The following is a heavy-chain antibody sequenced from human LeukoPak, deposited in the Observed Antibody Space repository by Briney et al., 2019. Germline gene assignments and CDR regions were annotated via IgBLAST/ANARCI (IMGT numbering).Heavy chain of an antibody. D-gene: IGHD3-10*01. CDR2: IYHSGNT. V-gene: IGHV4-39*07. CDR3: ARGIVSGTYRFDY. Sequence: SETLSLTCTVSGGSISSSSYYWGWIRQPPGKGLDWIGSIYHSGNTYYNPSLKSRVTISVNTSMNQFSLKLSSVTAADTAVYYCARGIVSGTYRFDYWGQGTLVTVSS. CDR1: GGSISSSSYY. J-gene: IGHJ4*02.